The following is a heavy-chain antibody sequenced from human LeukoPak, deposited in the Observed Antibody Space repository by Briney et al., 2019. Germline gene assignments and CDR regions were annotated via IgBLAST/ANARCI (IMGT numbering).Heavy chain of an antibody. D-gene: IGHD1-14*01. Sequence: SETLSLTCSVSGYSISSGYYWGWMRQPPGKGLEWIGSIYHSGSTYYNPSLKSRVTISVDPSKNQFSLKLSSVTAADTAVYYCARVKTGVDYYYYYYMDVWGKGTTVTVSS. CDR1: GYSISSGYY. V-gene: IGHV4-38-2*02. CDR2: IYHSGST. J-gene: IGHJ6*03. CDR3: ARVKTGVDYYYYYYMDV.